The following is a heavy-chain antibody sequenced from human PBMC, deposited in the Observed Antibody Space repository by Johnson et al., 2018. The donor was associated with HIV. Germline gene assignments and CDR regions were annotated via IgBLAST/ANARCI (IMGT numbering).Heavy chain of an antibody. Sequence: QVQLVESGGGVVQPGRSLRLSCAASGFTFSSYAMSWVRQAPGKGLEWVAVISYDGSNKYFADSVKGRFTISRDNYKNTLYLQMNSLRAEDTAVYYCARDRYYDSSGSHAFDIWGQGTMVTVSS. CDR1: GFTFSSYA. J-gene: IGHJ3*02. CDR3: ARDRYYDSSGSHAFDI. V-gene: IGHV3-30*03. D-gene: IGHD3-22*01. CDR2: ISYDGSNK.